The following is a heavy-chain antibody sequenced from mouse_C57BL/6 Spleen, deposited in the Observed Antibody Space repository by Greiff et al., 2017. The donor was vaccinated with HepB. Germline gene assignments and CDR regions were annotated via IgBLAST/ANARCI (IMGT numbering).Heavy chain of an antibody. CDR1: GFTFTDYY. Sequence: EVQLVESGGGLVQPGGSLSLSCAASGFTFTDYYMSWVRQPPGKALEWLGFIRNKANGYTTEYSGSVKGRFTISRDNSQSILYLQMNALRAEDSATYYCARSNWDGAMDYWGQGTSVTVSS. CDR2: IRNKANGYTT. V-gene: IGHV7-3*01. CDR3: ARSNWDGAMDY. J-gene: IGHJ4*01. D-gene: IGHD4-1*01.